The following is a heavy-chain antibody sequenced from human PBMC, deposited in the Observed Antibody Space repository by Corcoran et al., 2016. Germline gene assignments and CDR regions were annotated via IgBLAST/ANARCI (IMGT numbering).Heavy chain of an antibody. Sequence: EVQLVESGGGLVQPGGSLKLSCAASGFPFSGPAMHWVRQASGKGREWVGRIRSKANSYATAYAASVKGRFTISRDDSKNTGYLQMNSLKTEDTAVYYCIISGALFDYWGQGTLVTVSS. CDR3: IISGALFDY. CDR2: IRSKANSYAT. J-gene: IGHJ4*02. V-gene: IGHV3-73*02. D-gene: IGHD3-10*01. CDR1: GFPFSGPA.